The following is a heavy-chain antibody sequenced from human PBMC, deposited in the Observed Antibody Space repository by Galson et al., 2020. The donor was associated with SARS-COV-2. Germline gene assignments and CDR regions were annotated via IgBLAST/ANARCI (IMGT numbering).Heavy chain of an antibody. V-gene: IGHV3-49*03. CDR2: IRSNAYGGTP. CDR3: TRWAHYRYNGLDV. CDR1: GFTLGDYA. Sequence: QAGGSLRLSCTTSGFTLGDYAVNWFRQAPGKGLEWVGFIRSNAYGGTPEYAASVEGRITISRDDSKSVAYLQMNSLKTDDTAVYYCTRWAHYRYNGLDVWGPGTTVTVSS. J-gene: IGHJ6*02.